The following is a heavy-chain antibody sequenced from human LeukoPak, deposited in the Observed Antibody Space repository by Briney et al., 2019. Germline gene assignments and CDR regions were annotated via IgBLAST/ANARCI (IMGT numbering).Heavy chain of an antibody. CDR1: GFTFSDYY. CDR2: ISTSGSYI. Sequence: GGSLRLSCAASGFTFSDYYMSWIRQAPGKGLQWVSYISTSGSYIYYADSVKGRFTISRDNAKNSLYLQMNSLRAEDTAVYYCARDLYSHTDPLFFDYWGRGTLVTVSS. J-gene: IGHJ4*02. V-gene: IGHV3-11*04. CDR3: ARDLYSHTDPLFFDY. D-gene: IGHD2-15*01.